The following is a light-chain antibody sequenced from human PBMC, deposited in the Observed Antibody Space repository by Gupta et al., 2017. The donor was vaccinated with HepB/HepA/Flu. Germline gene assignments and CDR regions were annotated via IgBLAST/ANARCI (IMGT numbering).Light chain of an antibody. CDR1: HYIYKY. CDR3: HQYNDLPPT. Sequence: DIQMTQSPSSLSASVGDRVTISCQASHYIYKYLNWYQQRPGKGPDLLIYDASNLETGVPSRFSGSGSGTDFTLTIISLLPEDFATYYCHQYNDLPPTFGQGTQLEI. J-gene: IGKJ2*01. V-gene: IGKV1-33*01. CDR2: DAS.